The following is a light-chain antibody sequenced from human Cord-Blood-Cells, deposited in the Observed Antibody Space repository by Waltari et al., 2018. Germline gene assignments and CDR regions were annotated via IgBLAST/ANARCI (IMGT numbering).Light chain of an antibody. CDR3: QQRSNWPPT. CDR1: QSVSRY. J-gene: IGKJ5*01. V-gene: IGKV3-11*01. Sequence: EIVLTQSPATLSLSPGERATLSGRASQSVSRYLAWYQQKPGQAPRLLIYDASNRATGIPARFSGSGSGTDFTLTISSLEPEDFAVYYCQQRSNWPPTFGQGTRLEIK. CDR2: DAS.